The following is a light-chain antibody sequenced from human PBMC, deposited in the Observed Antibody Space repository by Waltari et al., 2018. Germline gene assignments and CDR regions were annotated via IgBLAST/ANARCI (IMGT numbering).Light chain of an antibody. V-gene: IGKV3-20*01. CDR1: QSVTSID. CDR2: GVS. CDR3: QQYGTSPWT. J-gene: IGKJ1*01. Sequence: EIVLTQSPGALSLSPGERATLSCRASQSVTSIDLAWYQQKPGQAPRLLIYGVSSRATGIPDRFSVSGSGTDFTLTISRLEPEDFAVYYCQQYGTSPWTFDQGTKVEIK.